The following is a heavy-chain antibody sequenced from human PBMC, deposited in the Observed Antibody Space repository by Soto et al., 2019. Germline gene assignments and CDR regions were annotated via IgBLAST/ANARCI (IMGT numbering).Heavy chain of an antibody. D-gene: IGHD1-20*01. J-gene: IGHJ4*02. CDR3: AKDLYNWDLDY. CDR2: ISYDGSNK. V-gene: IGHV3-30*18. Sequence: PGGSLRLSCAASGFTFSSYGMHWVRQAPGKGLEWVAVISYDGSNKYYADSVKGRFTISRDNSKNTLYLQMNSLRAEDTAVYYCAKDLYNWDLDYWGQGTLVTV. CDR1: GFTFSSYG.